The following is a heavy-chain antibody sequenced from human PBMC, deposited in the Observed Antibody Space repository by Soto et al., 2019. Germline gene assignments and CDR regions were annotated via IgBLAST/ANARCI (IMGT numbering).Heavy chain of an antibody. J-gene: IGHJ5*02. CDR3: ARVPTPTYGDGEKHNLFEP. CDR2: ISAYNGNT. Sequence: QVQLVQSGAEVKKPGASVKVSCQTSGYTFTNYGINWVRQAPGQGLECMGWISAYNGNTNYSKKLQGRVTMTTDTSTCSVYMDLRSLRSDYTAVYYCARVPTPTYGDGEKHNLFEPWCQGTLVTVYS. D-gene: IGHD4-17*01. V-gene: IGHV1-18*04. CDR1: GYTFTNYG.